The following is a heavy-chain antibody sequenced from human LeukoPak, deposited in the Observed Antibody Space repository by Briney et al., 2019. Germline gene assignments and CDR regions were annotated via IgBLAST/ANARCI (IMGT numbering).Heavy chain of an antibody. V-gene: IGHV3-30*02. CDR1: GFTFRTYG. J-gene: IGHJ4*02. CDR2: IWYDGSTK. CDR3: AKRGLVEAVAAGRYGGFDY. D-gene: IGHD6-19*01. Sequence: GGSLRLSCAASGFTFRTYGMHWVRQAPGKGLEWVAIIWYDGSTKYYAESVKGRFTISRDNSKNTLYLQMNSLRAEDTAVYYCAKRGLVEAVAAGRYGGFDYWGQGTLVTVSS.